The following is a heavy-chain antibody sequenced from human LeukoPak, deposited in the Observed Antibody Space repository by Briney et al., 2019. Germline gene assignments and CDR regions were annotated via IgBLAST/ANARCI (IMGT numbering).Heavy chain of an antibody. J-gene: IGHJ4*02. V-gene: IGHV4-59*01. D-gene: IGHD3-16*01. Sequence: SETLSLTCTVSGGSISSYYWRWLRQAPGKGLEWIGFIYYSGSTNYNPSLKSRVIISEDPSENQISLTLSSVTGADTAVYYCARTEVGGDKYDFWGQGTVVSVSS. CDR2: IYYSGST. CDR1: GGSISSYY. CDR3: ARTEVGGDKYDF.